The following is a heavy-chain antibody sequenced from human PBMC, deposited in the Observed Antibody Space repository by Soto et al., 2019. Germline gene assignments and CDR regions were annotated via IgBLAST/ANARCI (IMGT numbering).Heavy chain of an antibody. D-gene: IGHD3-22*01. V-gene: IGHV1-3*01. CDR1: GYTFKNFA. Sequence: GASVKVSCKASGYTFKNFAINWVRQAPGQRIEWMGWINVGNGHTKYSQKFQGRVTITRDTSANTAFMDLSSLRSEDTAVYFCARSSYYDSRTGDYQPHNFFAPWGRGPLVTVAS. CDR3: ARSSYYDSRTGDYQPHNFFAP. J-gene: IGHJ5*02. CDR2: INVGNGHT.